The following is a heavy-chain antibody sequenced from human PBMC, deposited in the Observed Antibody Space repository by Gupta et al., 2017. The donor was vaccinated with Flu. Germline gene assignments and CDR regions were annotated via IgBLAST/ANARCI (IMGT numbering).Heavy chain of an antibody. Sequence: QVQLVESGGGVVQPGRSLRLSCAASGFTFSSYGMHWVRQAPGKGLEWVAVISYDGSNKYYADSVKGRFTISRDNSKNTLYLQMNSLRAEDTAVYYCAKDRLSSGYYSSGWFDPWGQGTLVTVSS. CDR2: ISYDGSNK. V-gene: IGHV3-30*18. D-gene: IGHD3-22*01. J-gene: IGHJ5*02. CDR3: AKDRLSSGYYSSGWFDP. CDR1: GFTFSSYG.